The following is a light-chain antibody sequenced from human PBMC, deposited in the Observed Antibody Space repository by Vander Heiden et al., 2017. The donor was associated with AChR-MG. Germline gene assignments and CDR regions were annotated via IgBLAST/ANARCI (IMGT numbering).Light chain of an antibody. J-gene: IGLJ1*01. CDR3: AAWDDSLSGYG. CDR2: RNN. CDR1: SSNIGSNY. V-gene: IGLV1-47*01. Sequence: QSVLTQPPSASGTPGQRVTISCSGSSSNIGSNYVSWYQHLPGTAPKLLIYRNNQRPSGVPDRFSGSKSGTSASLAISGLRSEDEADYDGAAWDDSLSGYGCGTGTKV.